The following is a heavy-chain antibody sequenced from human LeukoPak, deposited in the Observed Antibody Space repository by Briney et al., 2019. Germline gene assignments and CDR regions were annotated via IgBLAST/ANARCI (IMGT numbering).Heavy chain of an antibody. Sequence: ASVKVSCKASGYTFTGYYMHWVRQAPGQGLEWMGWMNPNSGNTAYAQKFQGRVTISRNTSISTVYMEVSSLRSEDTAVYYCAREDYYDSGSNDYWGQGTLVTVSS. J-gene: IGHJ4*02. CDR2: MNPNSGNT. CDR3: AREDYYDSGSNDY. V-gene: IGHV1-8*03. CDR1: GYTFTGYY. D-gene: IGHD3-22*01.